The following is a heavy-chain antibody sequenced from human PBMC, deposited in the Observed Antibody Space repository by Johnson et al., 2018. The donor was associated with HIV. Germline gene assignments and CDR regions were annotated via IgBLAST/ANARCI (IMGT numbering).Heavy chain of an antibody. CDR3: ARGGYSGSYWGPGAFDI. J-gene: IGHJ3*02. CDR2: ISYDGSNK. Sequence: QVQVVESGGGVVQPGRSLRLSCAASGFTFSSYAMHWVRQAPGKGLEWVTVISYDGSNKYYAASVKGRFTISRDNSKNTLYLQMNSLRAEDTAVYYCARGGYSGSYWGPGAFDIWGQGTMVTVSS. D-gene: IGHD1-26*01. V-gene: IGHV3-30-3*01. CDR1: GFTFSSYA.